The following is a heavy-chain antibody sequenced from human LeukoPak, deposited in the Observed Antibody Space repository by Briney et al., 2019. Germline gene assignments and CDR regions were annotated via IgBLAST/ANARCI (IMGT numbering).Heavy chain of an antibody. CDR1: GGSISSGDYY. J-gene: IGHJ3*02. D-gene: IGHD3-10*01. Sequence: KASQTLSLTCTVSGGSISSGDYYWSWIRQPPGKGLEWIGYIYYSGSTYYNPSLKSRVTISVDTSKNQFSLKLSSVTAADTAVYYCARAVIGVRGVILSLYDAFDIWGQGTMVTVSS. CDR2: IYYSGST. V-gene: IGHV4-30-4*01. CDR3: ARAVIGVRGVILSLYDAFDI.